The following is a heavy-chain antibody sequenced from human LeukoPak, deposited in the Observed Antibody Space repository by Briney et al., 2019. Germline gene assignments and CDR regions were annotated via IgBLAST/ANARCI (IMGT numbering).Heavy chain of an antibody. D-gene: IGHD6-13*01. Sequence: SETLSLTCAVSGGSISSSNWWSWVRQPPGKGLEWIGEIYHSGSTNYNPSLKSRVTISVDKSKNQFSLKLSSVTAADTAVYYCAKGVSSSWYADLMDYWGQGTLVTVSS. CDR2: IYHSGST. J-gene: IGHJ4*02. CDR1: GGSISSSNW. V-gene: IGHV4-4*02. CDR3: AKGVSSSWYADLMDY.